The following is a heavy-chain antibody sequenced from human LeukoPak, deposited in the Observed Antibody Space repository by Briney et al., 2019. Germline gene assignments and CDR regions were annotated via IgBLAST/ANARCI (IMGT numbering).Heavy chain of an antibody. J-gene: IGHJ4*02. Sequence: GGSLRLSCVTSGFTFSSYWMHWVRQAPGKGLVWVSRINSDGSSTSYADPVKGRFTISRDNAKNTLYLQVNSLRAEDTAVYYCARVGPSSDFDYWGQGTLVTVSS. CDR3: ARVGPSSDFDY. CDR1: GFTFSSYW. CDR2: INSDGSST. V-gene: IGHV3-74*01. D-gene: IGHD3-22*01.